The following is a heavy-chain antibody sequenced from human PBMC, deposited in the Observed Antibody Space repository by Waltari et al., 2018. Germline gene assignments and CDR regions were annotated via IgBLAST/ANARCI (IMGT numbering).Heavy chain of an antibody. Sequence: EVQLVESGGGLVQPGGSLRLSCAASGFTFSSSAMHWVRQAPGKGLEYVSAISSNGGSTYYANSVKGRFTISRDNSKNTLYLQMGSLRAEDMAVYYCARDITMVRGVIPGAFDIWGQGTMVTVSS. CDR1: GFTFSSSA. CDR2: ISSNGGST. D-gene: IGHD3-10*01. CDR3: ARDITMVRGVIPGAFDI. V-gene: IGHV3-64*01. J-gene: IGHJ3*02.